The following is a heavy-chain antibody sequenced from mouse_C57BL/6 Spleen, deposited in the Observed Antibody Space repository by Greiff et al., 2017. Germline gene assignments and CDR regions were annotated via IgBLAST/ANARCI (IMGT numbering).Heavy chain of an antibody. D-gene: IGHD2-5*01. V-gene: IGHV1-15*01. J-gene: IGHJ3*01. Sequence: QVQLQQSGAELVRPGASVTLSCKASGYTFTDYEMHWVKQTPVHGLEWIGAIDPETGGTAYNQKFKGKAILTADKSSSTAYMELRSLTSEDSAVYYCTRAGAYYSNYVAWFAYWGQGTLLTVSA. CDR1: GYTFTDYE. CDR2: IDPETGGT. CDR3: TRAGAYYSNYVAWFAY.